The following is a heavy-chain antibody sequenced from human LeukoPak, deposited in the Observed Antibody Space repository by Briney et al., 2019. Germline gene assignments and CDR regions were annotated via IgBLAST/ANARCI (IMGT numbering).Heavy chain of an antibody. CDR3: TGVLPAAPNAFHF. Sequence: GGSLRLSCAASGFTFDDHAMHWARQAPGKGLECVSAISWNSGSINYADSVKGRFTISRDNAKTSLYLQMNSLRAADTALYYCTGVLPAAPNAFHFWGQGTMVTVSS. CDR1: GFTFDDHA. J-gene: IGHJ3*01. V-gene: IGHV3-9*01. D-gene: IGHD2-2*01. CDR2: ISWNSGSI.